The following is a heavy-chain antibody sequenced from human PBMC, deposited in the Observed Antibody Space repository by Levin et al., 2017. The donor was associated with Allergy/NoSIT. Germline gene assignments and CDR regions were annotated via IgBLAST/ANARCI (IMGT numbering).Heavy chain of an antibody. D-gene: IGHD3-10*01. J-gene: IGHJ6*02. CDR3: ARVDYYASGSSNHYYYYGMDV. CDR2: IYPSDSNV. CDR1: GYSFSSYW. V-gene: IGHV5-51*01. Sequence: GESLKISCKGSGYSFSSYWIAWVRQVPGQGLDWMGIIYPSDSNVKYSPSFQGQVTISADKSNSTAYLQWSSLKASDTGIYFCARVDYYASGSSNHYYYYGMDVWGQGTTVTVSS.